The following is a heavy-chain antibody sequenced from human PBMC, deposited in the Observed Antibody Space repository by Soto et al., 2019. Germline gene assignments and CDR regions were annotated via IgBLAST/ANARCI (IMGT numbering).Heavy chain of an antibody. V-gene: IGHV3-21*01. CDR3: ARDLPGSGSYYYYYYGMDV. D-gene: IGHD3-10*01. CDR1: GFTFSSYS. J-gene: IGHJ6*02. CDR2: ISSSSSYI. Sequence: GGSLRLSCAASGFTFSSYSMNWVRQAPGKGLEWVSSISSSSSYIYYADSVKGRFTISRDNAKNSLYLQINSLRAEDTPVYYCARDLPGSGSYYYYYYGMDVWGQGTTVTFSS.